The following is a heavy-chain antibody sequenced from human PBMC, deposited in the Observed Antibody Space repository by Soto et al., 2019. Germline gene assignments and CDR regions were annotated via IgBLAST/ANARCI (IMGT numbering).Heavy chain of an antibody. Sequence: EVQLAESGGDLVQPGGSLRVSCAAAGFSFSSHWMSWVRQAPDKGLEWVANIKHDGTETYYADSVKGRFTISRDNAQNSLHLQMNSLRVEDTAVYYCARIAVTTANWGQGTLVTVSS. V-gene: IGHV3-7*01. CDR3: ARIAVTTAN. D-gene: IGHD4-17*01. CDR2: IKHDGTET. CDR1: GFSFSSHW. J-gene: IGHJ4*02.